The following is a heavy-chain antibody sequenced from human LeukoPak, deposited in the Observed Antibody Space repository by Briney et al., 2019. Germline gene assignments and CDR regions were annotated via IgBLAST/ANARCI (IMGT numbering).Heavy chain of an antibody. CDR3: AAVDTAMVLYFDY. J-gene: IGHJ4*02. CDR1: GGSISSYY. V-gene: IGHV4-59*01. D-gene: IGHD5-18*01. CDR2: IYYSGST. Sequence: SETLSLTRTVSGGSISSYYWSWIRQPPGKGLEWIGYIYYSGSTNYNPSLKSRVTISVDTSKNQFSLKLSSVIAADTAVYYCAAVDTAMVLYFDYWGQGTLVTVSS.